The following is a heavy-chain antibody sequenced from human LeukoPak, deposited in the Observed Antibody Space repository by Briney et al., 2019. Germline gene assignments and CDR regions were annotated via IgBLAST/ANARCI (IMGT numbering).Heavy chain of an antibody. CDR1: GYTFTSYA. Sequence: ASVKVSCKASGYTFTSYAMNWVRQAPGQGLERMGWINPNSGGTNYAQKFQGRVTMTRDTSISTAYMELSRLRSDDTAVYYCAREVNSYGNYFDYWGQGTLVTVSS. CDR3: AREVNSYGNYFDY. CDR2: INPNSGGT. J-gene: IGHJ4*02. D-gene: IGHD5-18*01. V-gene: IGHV1-2*02.